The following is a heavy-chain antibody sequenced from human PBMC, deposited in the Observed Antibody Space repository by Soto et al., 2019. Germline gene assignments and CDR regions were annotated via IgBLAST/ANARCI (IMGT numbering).Heavy chain of an antibody. J-gene: IGHJ3*01. Sequence: GESLKVSCKASGYKFTTFWLNWVHQTPGKGLEWLGRIDPTDSFTNYSPPFEGHVTISVDRSISTAYLQWHALQTSDTAIYYCARPGSGGSRDAFDVWGQVTTNTVSS. CDR1: GYKFTTFW. V-gene: IGHV5-10-1*01. CDR2: IDPTDSFT. CDR3: ARPGSGGSRDAFDV. D-gene: IGHD2-15*01.